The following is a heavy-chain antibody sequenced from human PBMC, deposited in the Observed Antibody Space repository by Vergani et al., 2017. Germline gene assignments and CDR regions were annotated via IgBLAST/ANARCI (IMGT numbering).Heavy chain of an antibody. V-gene: IGHV4-39*01. Sequence: QLQLQESVPGLVKPSETLSLTCTVSGGSLTISSYYWGWIRQPPGRGLEWIGSIYYSGSTDYNPSLKSRVTISVDTSKNQFSLKLSSVTAADTAVYYCASRYYGSGTYGYWRQGCLVTVSS. D-gene: IGHD3-10*01. J-gene: IGHJ4*02. CDR2: IYYSGST. CDR3: ASRYYGSGTYGY. CDR1: GGSLTISSYY.